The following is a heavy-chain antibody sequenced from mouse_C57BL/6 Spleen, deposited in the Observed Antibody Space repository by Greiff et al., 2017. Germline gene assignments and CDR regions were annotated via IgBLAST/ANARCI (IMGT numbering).Heavy chain of an antibody. V-gene: IGHV1-82*01. D-gene: IGHD2-4*01. CDR3: AIDYLYAMDY. J-gene: IGHJ4*01. CDR2: IYPGDGDT. CDR1: GYAFSSSW. Sequence: VQGVESGPELVKPGASVKISCKASGYAFSSSWMNWVKQRPGKGLEWIGRIYPGDGDTNYNGKFKGKATLTADKSSSTAYMQLSSLTSEDSAVYFCAIDYLYAMDYWGQGTSVTVSS.